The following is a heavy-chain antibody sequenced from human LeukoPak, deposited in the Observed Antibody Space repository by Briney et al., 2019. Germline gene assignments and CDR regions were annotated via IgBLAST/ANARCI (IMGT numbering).Heavy chain of an antibody. CDR2: IYYSGST. Sequence: SETLSLTCTVSGGSISSYYWSWIRQPPGKGLEWIGYIYYSGSTNYNPSLKSRVTISVDTSKNQFSLKLSSVTAADTAVYYCARGDANYDFWSGYYLVPGYFQHWGQGTLVTVSS. CDR3: ARGDANYDFWSGYYLVPGYFQH. CDR1: GGSISSYY. V-gene: IGHV4-59*01. D-gene: IGHD3-3*01. J-gene: IGHJ1*01.